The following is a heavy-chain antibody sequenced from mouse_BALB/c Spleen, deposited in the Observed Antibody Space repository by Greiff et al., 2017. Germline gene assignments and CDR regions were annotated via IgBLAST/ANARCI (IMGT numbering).Heavy chain of an antibody. V-gene: IGHV5-17*02. J-gene: IGHJ4*01. CDR1: GFTFSSFG. CDR2: ISSGSSTI. CDR3: AREYYGSSYYYYAMDY. D-gene: IGHD1-1*01. Sequence: EVKLVKSGGGLVQPGGSRKLSCAASGFTFSSFGLHWVRQAPETGLEWVAYISSGSSTIYSADTVKGRFTISRDNPKNTLFQQMTSLRSEDTAMYYCAREYYGSSYYYYAMDYWGQGTSVTVSS.